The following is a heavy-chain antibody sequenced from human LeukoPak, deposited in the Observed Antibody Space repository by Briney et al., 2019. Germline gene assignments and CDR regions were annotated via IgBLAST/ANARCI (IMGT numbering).Heavy chain of an antibody. J-gene: IGHJ4*02. CDR3: AGSVVVPAAPIDY. CDR1: GFTFSSYG. CDR2: IWYDGSNK. Sequence: PGGSLRLSCAASGFTFSSYGMHWVRQAPGKGLEWVAVIWYDGSNKYYGDSVKGRFTISRDNSKNTLYLQMNSLRAEDTAVYYCAGSVVVPAAPIDYWGQGTLVTVSS. D-gene: IGHD2-2*01. V-gene: IGHV3-33*01.